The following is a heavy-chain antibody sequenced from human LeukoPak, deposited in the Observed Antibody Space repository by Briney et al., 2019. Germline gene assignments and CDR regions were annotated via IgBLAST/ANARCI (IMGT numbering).Heavy chain of an antibody. CDR3: ARDLGYSRSNNWFDP. CDR1: GGSISSYY. V-gene: IGHV4-59*01. Sequence: SETLSLTCTVSGGSISSYYWSWIRQPPGKGLEWIGYIYYSGSTYYNPSLKSRVTISVDTSKNQFSLKLSSVTAADTAVYYCARDLGYSRSNNWFDPWGQGTLVTVSS. D-gene: IGHD6-13*01. CDR2: IYYSGST. J-gene: IGHJ5*02.